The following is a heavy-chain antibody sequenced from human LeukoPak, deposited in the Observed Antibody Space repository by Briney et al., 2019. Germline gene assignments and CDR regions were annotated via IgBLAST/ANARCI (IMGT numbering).Heavy chain of an antibody. Sequence: GRSLRLSCAASGFTFSSYGMHWVRQAPGKGPEWVAVIWYDGSNKYYADSVKGRFTISRDNSKNTLYLQMNSLRAEDTAVYYCAREFVTRGAFDIWGQGTMVTVSS. V-gene: IGHV3-33*01. CDR1: GFTFSSYG. D-gene: IGHD2-21*01. CDR2: IWYDGSNK. J-gene: IGHJ3*02. CDR3: AREFVTRGAFDI.